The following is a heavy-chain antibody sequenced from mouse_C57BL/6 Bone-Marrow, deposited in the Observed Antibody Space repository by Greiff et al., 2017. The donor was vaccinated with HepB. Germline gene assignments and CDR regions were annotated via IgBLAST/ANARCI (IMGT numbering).Heavy chain of an antibody. J-gene: IGHJ2*01. CDR1: GYAFSSSW. D-gene: IGHD1-1*01. V-gene: IGHV1-82*01. CDR2: IYPGDGDT. CDR3: AFISEHY. Sequence: VKLQQSGPELVKPGASVKISCKASGYAFSSSWMNWVKQRPGKGLEWIGRIYPGDGDTNYNGKFKGKATLTADKSSSTAYMQLSSLTSEDSAVYFCAFISEHYWGQGTTLTVSS.